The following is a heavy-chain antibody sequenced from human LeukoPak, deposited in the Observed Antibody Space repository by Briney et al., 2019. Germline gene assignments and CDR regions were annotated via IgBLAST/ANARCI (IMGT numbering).Heavy chain of an antibody. CDR3: ARAGAESSGWSIDY. Sequence: PSETLSLTCTVSGGSISSYYWSWIRQPPGKGLEWIGYIYYSGSTNYNPSLKSRVTISVDTSKSQFSLRLKSVTAADTAVYYCARAGAESSGWSIDYWGQGTLVTVSS. CDR1: GGSISSYY. J-gene: IGHJ4*02. D-gene: IGHD6-19*01. V-gene: IGHV4-59*12. CDR2: IYYSGST.